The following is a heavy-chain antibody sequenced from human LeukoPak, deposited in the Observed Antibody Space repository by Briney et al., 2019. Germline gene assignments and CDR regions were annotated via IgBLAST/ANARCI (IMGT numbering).Heavy chain of an antibody. CDR3: ARDAGSGSYLMEYYSDY. V-gene: IGHV3-7*01. Sequence: GGSLRLSCAASGFAFSSYWMSWVRQAPGKGLEWVANIKQDGSEKYYVDSVKGRFTISRDNAKNSLYLQMNSLRAEDTAVYYCARDAGSGSYLMEYYSDYWGQGTLVTVSS. D-gene: IGHD3-10*01. J-gene: IGHJ4*02. CDR1: GFAFSSYW. CDR2: IKQDGSEK.